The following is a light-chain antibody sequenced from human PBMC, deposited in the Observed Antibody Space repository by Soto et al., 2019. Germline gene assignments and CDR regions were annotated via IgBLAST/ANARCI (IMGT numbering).Light chain of an antibody. CDR3: MQGLQTLVT. V-gene: IGKV2-28*01. CDR2: RVS. J-gene: IGKJ3*01. Sequence: DIVMTQSPLSLPVTPGEPASISCRSSQSLLHRNGYTYLDWYLQKPGQSPQLLIYRVSNRASGVPDRFSGSGSGTDFTLKISRVEAEDVGIYYCMQGLQTLVTFGPGTKVDIK. CDR1: QSLLHRNGYTY.